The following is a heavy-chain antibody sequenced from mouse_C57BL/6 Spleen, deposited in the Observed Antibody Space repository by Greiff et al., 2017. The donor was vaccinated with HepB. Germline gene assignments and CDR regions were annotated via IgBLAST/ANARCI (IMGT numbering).Heavy chain of an antibody. Sequence: QVQLKQPGAELVRPGSSVKLSCKASGYTFTSYWMHWVKQRPIQGLEWIGNIDPSDSETHYNQKFKDKATLTVDKSSSTAYMQLSSLTSEDSAVYYCARCHGSSYVYAMDYWGQGTSVTVSS. V-gene: IGHV1-52*01. CDR1: GYTFTSYW. CDR2: IDPSDSET. D-gene: IGHD1-1*01. CDR3: ARCHGSSYVYAMDY. J-gene: IGHJ4*01.